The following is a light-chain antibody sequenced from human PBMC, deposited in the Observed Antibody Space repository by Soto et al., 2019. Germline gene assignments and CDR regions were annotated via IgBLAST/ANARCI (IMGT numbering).Light chain of an antibody. V-gene: IGLV2-14*01. J-gene: IGLJ3*02. CDR2: EVS. CDR3: TSYAGSNNWL. Sequence: QSVLTQPASVSGSPGQSITISCTGTSSDVGGYNYVSWYQQHPGKAPKLMIYEVSNRPSGVSNRFSGSKSGNTASLAISGLQAEDEDDYYCTSYAGSNNWLFGGGTKLTVL. CDR1: SSDVGGYNY.